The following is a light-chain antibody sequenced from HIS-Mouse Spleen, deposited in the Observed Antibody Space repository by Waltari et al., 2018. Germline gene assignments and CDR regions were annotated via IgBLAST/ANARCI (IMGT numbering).Light chain of an antibody. V-gene: IGLV3-10*01. CDR2: EDS. CDR3: YSTDSSGNHRV. Sequence: SYELTQPPSVSVSPGQTARNPCSGDALPKKYAYWYQQKPGQAPVLVIYEDSKRPSGIPERFSGSSSGTMATLTISGAQVEDEADYYCYSTDSSGNHRVFGGGTKLTVL. J-gene: IGLJ2*01. CDR1: ALPKKY.